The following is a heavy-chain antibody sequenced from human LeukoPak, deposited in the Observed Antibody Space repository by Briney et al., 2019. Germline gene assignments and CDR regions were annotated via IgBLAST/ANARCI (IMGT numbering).Heavy chain of an antibody. CDR3: SSHYGPGPV. CDR2: IHPGTGDT. V-gene: IGHV1-2*02. J-gene: IGHJ4*02. D-gene: IGHD3-10*01. CDR1: GYSFRDHH. Sequence: GASVTVSCKALGYSFRDHHVIWVRQAPGQGLEGMGWIHPGTGDTKFGQNFQGRLTMTWDTSITTAYMYLIELTSDDTAVYYCSSHYGPGPVGGQGTLVTASS.